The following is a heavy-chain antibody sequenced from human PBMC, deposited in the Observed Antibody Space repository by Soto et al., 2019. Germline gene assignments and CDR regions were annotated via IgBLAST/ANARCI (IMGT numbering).Heavy chain of an antibody. V-gene: IGHV4-59*01. CDR1: GGSISSYY. CDR2: IYYSGST. Sequence: SETLSLTCTVSGGSISSYYWSWIRQPPGKGLEWIGYIYYSGSTNYNPSLKSRVTISVDTSKNQFSLKLGAVTAADTAVYYCARDIAAAGTGAFDIWGQGTMVTVSS. D-gene: IGHD6-13*01. CDR3: ARDIAAAGTGAFDI. J-gene: IGHJ3*02.